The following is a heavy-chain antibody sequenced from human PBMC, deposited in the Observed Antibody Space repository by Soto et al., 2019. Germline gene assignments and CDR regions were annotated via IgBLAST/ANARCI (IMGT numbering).Heavy chain of an antibody. D-gene: IGHD1-26*01. CDR3: VRLIGNSWLDF. V-gene: IGHV6-1*01. CDR2: TYYRSKWYN. CDR1: GDSVSSSSVT. J-gene: IGHJ5*01. Sequence: SQTLSLTCAISGDSVSSSSVTWNWIRQSPSRGLEWLGRTYYRSKWYNDYAESVKSRITINPDTSKNQFSLHLNSVTPEVTAVYYFVRLIGNSWLDFWGQGTLVTVPS.